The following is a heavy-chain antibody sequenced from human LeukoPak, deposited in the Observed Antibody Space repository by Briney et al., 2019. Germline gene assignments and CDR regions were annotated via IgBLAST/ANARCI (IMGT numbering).Heavy chain of an antibody. D-gene: IGHD4-17*01. J-gene: IGHJ2*01. CDR1: GYTLTELP. V-gene: IGHV1-24*01. CDR2: FDPEDGET. Sequence: ASVKVSCKVSGYTLTELPMHWVRQAPGKGLEWMGGFDPEDGETIYAQKFQGRVTMTEDTSTDTAYMELSSLRSEDTAVYYCATLFYTVTTGSNYWYFDLRGRGTLVTASS. CDR3: ATLFYTVTTGSNYWYFDL.